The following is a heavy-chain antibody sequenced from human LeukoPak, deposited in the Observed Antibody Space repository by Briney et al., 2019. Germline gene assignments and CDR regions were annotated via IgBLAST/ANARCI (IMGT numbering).Heavy chain of an antibody. CDR3: ARAIAVAGTGAFDI. CDR2: IYYSGST. CDR1: CSSISSYY. J-gene: IGHJ3*02. D-gene: IGHD6-19*01. V-gene: IGHV4-59*01. Sequence: SETLSLTWTVSCSSISSYYWSWIRQPPGRGLEWVGYIYYSGSTNYNPSLKSRVTISVDTSKNQFSLKLSSVTAADTAVYYCARAIAVAGTGAFDIWGQGTMVTV.